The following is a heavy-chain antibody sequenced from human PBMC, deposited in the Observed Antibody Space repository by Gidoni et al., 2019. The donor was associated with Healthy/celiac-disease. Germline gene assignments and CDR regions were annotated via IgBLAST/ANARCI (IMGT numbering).Heavy chain of an antibody. J-gene: IGHJ4*02. Sequence: QLVESGGGVVQPGRSLRLSCAASGFTFSSYGMHWVRQAPGKGLEWVAVISYDGSNKHYADSVKGRFTISRDNSKNTLYLQMNSLRAEDTAVYYCATSSGSSSWDFDYWGQGTLVTVSS. CDR1: GFTFSSYG. V-gene: IGHV3-30*03. D-gene: IGHD6-13*01. CDR3: ATSSGSSSWDFDY. CDR2: ISYDGSNK.